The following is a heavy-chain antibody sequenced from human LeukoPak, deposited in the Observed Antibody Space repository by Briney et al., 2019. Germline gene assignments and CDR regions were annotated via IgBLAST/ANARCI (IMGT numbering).Heavy chain of an antibody. CDR3: ARGVSCGGDCQYYYYYYMDV. J-gene: IGHJ6*03. CDR2: IYYSGST. Sequence: PSETLSLTCTVSGGSISSSSYYWGWIRQPPGKGPEWIGSIYYSGSTYYNPSLKSRVTISVDTSKNQFSLKLSSVTAADTAVYYCARGVSCGGDCQYYYYYYMDVWGKGTTVTVSS. V-gene: IGHV4-39*07. CDR1: GGSISSSSYY. D-gene: IGHD2-21*02.